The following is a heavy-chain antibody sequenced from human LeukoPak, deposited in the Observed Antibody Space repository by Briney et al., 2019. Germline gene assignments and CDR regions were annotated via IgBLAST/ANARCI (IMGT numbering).Heavy chain of an antibody. CDR2: INHSGST. CDR1: GRSFSGYY. CDR3: ARGPLYYDYVWGSYRKRYDAFDI. J-gene: IGHJ3*02. V-gene: IGHV4-34*01. Sequence: PSETLSLTCAVYGRSFSGYYWSWIRQPPGKGLEWIGEINHSGSTNYNPSLKSRVTISVDTSKNQFSLKLSSVTAADTAVYYCARGPLYYDYVWGSYRKRYDAFDIWGQGTMVTVSS. D-gene: IGHD3-16*02.